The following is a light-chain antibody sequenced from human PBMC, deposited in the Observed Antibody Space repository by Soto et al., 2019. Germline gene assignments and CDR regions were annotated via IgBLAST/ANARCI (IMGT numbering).Light chain of an antibody. CDR3: QSYDNSLSGVV. CDR1: RSNIRAGYD. V-gene: IGLV1-40*01. J-gene: IGLJ2*01. CDR2: DNT. Sequence: QPVLRQPSSVSGAPGQRVTISCTGSRSNIRAGYDVHWYQQLPGKVPKLLIYDNTNRPSGVPDRFSASKSGTSASLAISGLLAEDEADYYCQSYDNSLSGVVFGGGTKLTVL.